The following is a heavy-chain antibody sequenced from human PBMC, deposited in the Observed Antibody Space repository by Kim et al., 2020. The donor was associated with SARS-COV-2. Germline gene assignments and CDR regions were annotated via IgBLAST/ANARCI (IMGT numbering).Heavy chain of an antibody. CDR2: IWYDGSNK. CDR3: VRETGWDSSAIFDY. Sequence: GGSLRLSCAASGFTFSSYGMHWVRQAPGKGLEWVAVIWYDGSNKYYADSVKGRFTISRDNSKNTLYLQMNSLRAEDTGLYYCVRETGWDSSAIFDYWGQGTLVTISS. V-gene: IGHV3-33*01. D-gene: IGHD6-6*01. CDR1: GFTFSSYG. J-gene: IGHJ4*02.